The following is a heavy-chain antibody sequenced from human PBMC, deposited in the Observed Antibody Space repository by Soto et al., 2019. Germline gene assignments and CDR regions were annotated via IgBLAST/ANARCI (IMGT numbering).Heavy chain of an antibody. Sequence: GGSLRLSCAASGFTFSSYSMNWVRQAPGKGLEWVSYISSSSSTIYYADSVKGRFTISRDNAKNSLYLQMNSLRAEDTAVYYCARDITMVRGVLVGWGQGTLVTVSS. D-gene: IGHD3-10*01. V-gene: IGHV3-48*01. CDR3: ARDITMVRGVLVG. CDR2: ISSSSSTI. CDR1: GFTFSSYS. J-gene: IGHJ4*02.